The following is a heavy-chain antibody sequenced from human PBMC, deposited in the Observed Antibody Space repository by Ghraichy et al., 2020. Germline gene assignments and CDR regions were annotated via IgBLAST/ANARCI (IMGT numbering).Heavy chain of an antibody. D-gene: IGHD6-13*01. CDR3: ATPIAAAGFYAFDI. CDR2: IIPIFGTA. V-gene: IGHV1-69*13. CDR1: GGTFSSYA. J-gene: IGHJ3*02. Sequence: SVKVSCKASGGTFSSYAISWVRQAPGQGLEWMGGIIPIFGTANYAQKFQGRVTITADESTSTAYMELSSLRSEDTAVYYCATPIAAAGFYAFDIWGQGTMVTVSS.